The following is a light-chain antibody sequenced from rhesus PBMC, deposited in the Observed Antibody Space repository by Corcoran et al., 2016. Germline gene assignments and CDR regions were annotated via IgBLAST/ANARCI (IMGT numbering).Light chain of an antibody. CDR3: QQYKSSPFT. J-gene: IGKJ3*01. Sequence: DIQMTQSPSSLSASVGDTVTITCRASQGISSYLNWFQQKPGKAPKFLIYAASSLQSGVPSRFSGRGSGTDFTLTSSSLQPEDFATYYCQQYKSSPFTFGPGTKLDIK. CDR2: AAS. V-gene: IGKV1-28*02. CDR1: QGISSY.